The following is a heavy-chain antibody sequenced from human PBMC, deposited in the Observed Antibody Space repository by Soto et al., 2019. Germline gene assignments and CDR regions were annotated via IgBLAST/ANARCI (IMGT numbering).Heavy chain of an antibody. CDR1: GLTFNTYS. V-gene: IGHV3-21*02. D-gene: IGHD6-19*01. CDR2: ISSSGSHI. CDR3: GRDLGTGWSIDY. Sequence: EAQLVQSGGGLVKPGGSLRLSCAASGLTFNTYSMNWVRQAPGKGLEWVSGISSSGSHIFYVDSVKGRFTISRDNAKNSLFLQMNSLRDEDTAVYYCGRDLGTGWSIDYWGQGTLVTVSS. J-gene: IGHJ4*02.